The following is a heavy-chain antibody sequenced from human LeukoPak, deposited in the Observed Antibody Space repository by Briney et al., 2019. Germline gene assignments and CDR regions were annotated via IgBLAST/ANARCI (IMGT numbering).Heavy chain of an antibody. CDR1: GGSISSGGYS. CDR2: IYHSGST. Sequence: PSETLSLTCAVSGGSISSGGYSWSWIRQPPGKGLEWIGYIYHSGSTYYNPSLKSRVTISVDRSKNQFSLKLSSVTAADTAVYYCARTQTGTGYWGQGTLVTVSS. V-gene: IGHV4-30-2*01. J-gene: IGHJ4*02. CDR3: ARTQTGTGY. D-gene: IGHD1-7*01.